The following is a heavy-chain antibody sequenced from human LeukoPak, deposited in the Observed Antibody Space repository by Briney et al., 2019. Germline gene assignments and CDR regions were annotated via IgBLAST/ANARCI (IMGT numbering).Heavy chain of an antibody. D-gene: IGHD5-18*01. CDR1: GGSISSYY. Sequence: SETPSLTCTVSGGSISSYYWSWIRQPPGQGLEWIGYIYSGKTDYNPSLKSRVTISVDTSKNQFSLKLSSVSAADTAVYYCARGFEYNYRYTFGYWGQGTLVTVSS. CDR2: IYSGKT. V-gene: IGHV4-59*01. J-gene: IGHJ4*02. CDR3: ARGFEYNYRYTFGY.